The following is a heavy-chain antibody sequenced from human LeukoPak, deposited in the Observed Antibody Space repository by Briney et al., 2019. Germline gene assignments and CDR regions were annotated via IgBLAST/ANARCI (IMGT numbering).Heavy chain of an antibody. D-gene: IGHD6-13*01. CDR2: ISWNSGSI. CDR3: AKDLYSSSWYYFDY. Sequence: GGSLRLSCAASGFTFDDYAMHWVRQAPGKGLEWVSGISWNSGSIGYADSVKGRFTISRDNAKNSLYLQMNSLRAEDTALYYCAKDLYSSSWYYFDYWGQGTLVTVSS. J-gene: IGHJ4*02. V-gene: IGHV3-9*01. CDR1: GFTFDDYA.